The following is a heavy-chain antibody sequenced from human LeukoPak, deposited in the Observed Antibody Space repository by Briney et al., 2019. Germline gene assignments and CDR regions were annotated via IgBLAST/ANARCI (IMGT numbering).Heavy chain of an antibody. CDR3: AELGITMIGGV. V-gene: IGHV3-48*03. Sequence: GGSLRLSCAASGFTFSSYEMNWVRQAPGKGLEWVSYISSGASTIYYADSVKGRFTISRDNAKTSLYLQMHSLRAEDTAVYYCAELGITMIGGVWGKGTTVTISS. D-gene: IGHD3-10*02. CDR2: ISSGASTI. J-gene: IGHJ6*04. CDR1: GFTFSSYE.